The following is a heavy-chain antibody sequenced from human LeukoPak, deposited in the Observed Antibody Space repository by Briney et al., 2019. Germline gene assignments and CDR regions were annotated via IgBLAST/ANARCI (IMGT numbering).Heavy chain of an antibody. CDR3: AREKEAFDI. V-gene: IGHV1-69*13. CDR1: GYTFSNYA. J-gene: IGHJ3*02. Sequence: ASVKVSCKASGYTFSNYAMNWVRQAPGQGLEWMGGIIPIFGTANYAQKFQGRVTITADESTSTAYMELSSLRSEDTAVYYCAREKEAFDIWGQGTMVTVSS. CDR2: IIPIFGTA.